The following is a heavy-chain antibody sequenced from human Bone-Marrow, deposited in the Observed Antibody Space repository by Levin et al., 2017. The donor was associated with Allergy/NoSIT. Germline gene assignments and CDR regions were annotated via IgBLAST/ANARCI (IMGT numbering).Heavy chain of an antibody. J-gene: IGHJ5*02. CDR3: ARDVGGDYSDWLDP. CDR2: IIPILDTS. CDR1: GITFTSYS. D-gene: IGHD4-11*01. Sequence: KISCKASGITFTSYSFTWVRQAPGQGLEWMGRIIPILDTSNYAQHFQGRVTITSDKSTGTVYLELRSLKFDDTAMYYCARDVGGDYSDWLDPWGQGTLVTVSS. V-gene: IGHV1-69*08.